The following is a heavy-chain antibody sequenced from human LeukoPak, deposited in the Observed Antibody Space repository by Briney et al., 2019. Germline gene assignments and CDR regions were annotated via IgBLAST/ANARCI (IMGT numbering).Heavy chain of an antibody. Sequence: GXSLRLSCAASGLTFSSYAMSWVRQAPGKGLEWVSGISISGANTYYADSVKGRFTISRDISKNTLYLQMNSLRVEDTAVYYCARGDSYGAFDIWGQGTMVTVSS. D-gene: IGHD3-10*01. CDR1: GLTFSSYA. CDR2: ISISGANT. V-gene: IGHV3-23*01. CDR3: ARGDSYGAFDI. J-gene: IGHJ3*02.